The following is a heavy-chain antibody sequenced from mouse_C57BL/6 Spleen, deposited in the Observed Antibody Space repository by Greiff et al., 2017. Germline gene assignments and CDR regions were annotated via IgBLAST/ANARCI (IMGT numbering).Heavy chain of an antibody. CDR3: TTSYWDFDY. J-gene: IGHJ2*01. CDR2: IDPDNGDT. D-gene: IGHD4-1*01. V-gene: IGHV14-4*01. Sequence: EVQLQQSGAELVRPGASVKLSCTASGFNIKDDYMHWVKQRPEQGLEWIGWIDPDNGDTEYASKFQGKATITADTSSNTAYLQLSSLTSEDTAVYYCTTSYWDFDYWGQGTTLTVSS. CDR1: GFNIKDDY.